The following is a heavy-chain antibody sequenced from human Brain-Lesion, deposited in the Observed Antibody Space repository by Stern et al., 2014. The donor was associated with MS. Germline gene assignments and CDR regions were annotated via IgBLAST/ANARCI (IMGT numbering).Heavy chain of an antibody. CDR1: GGSISSGSYY. J-gene: IGHJ5*02. D-gene: IGHD6-6*01. V-gene: IGHV4-61*02. Sequence: QVQLQESGPGLVKPSQTLSLTCTVSGGSISSGSYYWSWIRQPAGKGLEWIGRIYTSGSTNYNPSLKSRVTISVEPSKNQFSLKLSSVTAADTAVYYCARTPPYSSSAWFDPWGQGTLVTVSS. CDR3: ARTPPYSSSAWFDP. CDR2: IYTSGST.